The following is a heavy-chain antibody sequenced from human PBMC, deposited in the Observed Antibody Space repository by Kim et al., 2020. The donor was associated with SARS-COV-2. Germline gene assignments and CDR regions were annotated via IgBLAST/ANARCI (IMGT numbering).Heavy chain of an antibody. D-gene: IGHD6-19*01. CDR3: ARHEDSSGWYRSNWFDP. Sequence: LTRRVTISVDTSQNQFSLKLSSVTAADTAVYYCARHEDSSGWYRSNWFDPWGQGTLVTVSS. J-gene: IGHJ5*02. V-gene: IGHV4-39*01.